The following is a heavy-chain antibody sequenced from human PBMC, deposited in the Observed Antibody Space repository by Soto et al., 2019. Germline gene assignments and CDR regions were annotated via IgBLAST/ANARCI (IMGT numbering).Heavy chain of an antibody. Sequence: PGGSLRLSCAASGFTFSSYGMHWVRQAPGKGLEWVAVISYDGSNKYYADSVKGRFTISRDNSKNTLYLQMNSLRAEDTAVYYCAKASSSGPDYYYYGMDVWGQGTTVTVSS. D-gene: IGHD6-19*01. CDR3: AKASSSGPDYYYYGMDV. V-gene: IGHV3-30*18. CDR1: GFTFSSYG. CDR2: ISYDGSNK. J-gene: IGHJ6*02.